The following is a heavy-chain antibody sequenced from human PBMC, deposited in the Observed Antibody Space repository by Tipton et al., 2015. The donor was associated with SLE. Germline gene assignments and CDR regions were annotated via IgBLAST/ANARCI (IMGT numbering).Heavy chain of an antibody. J-gene: IGHJ3*02. CDR1: GFTLSDYY. CDR3: ARGDYYSGSYHDAFDI. Sequence: SLRLSCAASGFTLSDYYMSWIRQAPGKGLQWVAYISSSGSMKYYSDSVKGRFTISRDNAKKSLYLRMNSLRADDTAVYYCARGDYYSGSYHDAFDIWGQGTVVTVSS. D-gene: IGHD3-10*01. V-gene: IGHV3-11*01. CDR2: ISSSGSMK.